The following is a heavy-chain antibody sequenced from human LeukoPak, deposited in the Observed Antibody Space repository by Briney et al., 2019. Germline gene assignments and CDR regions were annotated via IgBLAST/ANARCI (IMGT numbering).Heavy chain of an antibody. D-gene: IGHD3-22*01. CDR1: GYTFTSYG. Sequence: ASVKVSCKASGYTFTSYGISWVRQAPGQGLEWMGWISAYNGNTNYAQKLQGRVTMTTDISTSTAYMELRSLRSDDTAVYYCARPTQPAYYYDSSGYLDYWGQGTLVTVSS. CDR2: ISAYNGNT. V-gene: IGHV1-18*01. J-gene: IGHJ4*02. CDR3: ARPTQPAYYYDSSGYLDY.